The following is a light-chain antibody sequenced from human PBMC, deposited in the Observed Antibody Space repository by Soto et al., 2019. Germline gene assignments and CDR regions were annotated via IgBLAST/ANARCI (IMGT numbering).Light chain of an antibody. CDR2: KGS. J-gene: IGKJ1*01. Sequence: DIQMTQSPSTLSVSVGDRVTITCRASQTISSWLSWYQQKPGEAPKLLIYKGSTLKSGVPSRFSGSGSGTEFTLTISSLQPDDFATYYYQHYNSYSEAFGQGTKVELK. V-gene: IGKV1-5*03. CDR1: QTISSW. CDR3: QHYNSYSEA.